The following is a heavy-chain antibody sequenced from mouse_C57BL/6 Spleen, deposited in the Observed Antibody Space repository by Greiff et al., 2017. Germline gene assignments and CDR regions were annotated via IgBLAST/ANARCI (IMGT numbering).Heavy chain of an antibody. Sequence: VQLQQSGAELVRPGTSVKVSCKASGYAFTSYLIEWVKQRPGQGLEWIGVINPGSGGTNYNEKFKGKATLTADKSSSTAYMQLSSLTSEDSAVYCCARRGPYYAMDYWGQGTSVTVSS. CDR2: INPGSGGT. CDR1: GYAFTSYL. V-gene: IGHV1-54*01. CDR3: ARRGPYYAMDY. J-gene: IGHJ4*01.